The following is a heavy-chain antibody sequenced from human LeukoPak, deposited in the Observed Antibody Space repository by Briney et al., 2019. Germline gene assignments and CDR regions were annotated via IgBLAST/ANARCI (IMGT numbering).Heavy chain of an antibody. CDR1: GFTFSTNA. CDR3: AKVVGYNFWSGFDY. J-gene: IGHJ4*02. CDR2: ISGSGAGT. D-gene: IGHD3-3*01. V-gene: IGHV3-23*01. Sequence: PGGPLRLSCAASGFTFSTNAMNWVRQAPGKGLEWVSSISGSGAGTYYADSVKGRFTISRDNSKNTLYLQMNSLRAEDTAVYYCAKVVGYNFWSGFDYWGQGALVTVS.